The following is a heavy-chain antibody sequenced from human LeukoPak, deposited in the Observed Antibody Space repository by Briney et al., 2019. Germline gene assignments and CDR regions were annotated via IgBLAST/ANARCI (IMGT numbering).Heavy chain of an antibody. CDR3: AKVQQPRVAGYLDY. D-gene: IGHD6-19*01. Sequence: VGSLRLSCAASGFTFGSSAMSWVRQARAKGLYWVSVISCSGGSTYYADSVKGRFTISIDNSKNTLYLQMNSLRAEHTPLYYFAKVQQPRVAGYLDYCGQGTLLTVSS. J-gene: IGHJ4*02. CDR1: GFTFGSSA. V-gene: IGHV3-23*01. CDR2: ISCSGGST.